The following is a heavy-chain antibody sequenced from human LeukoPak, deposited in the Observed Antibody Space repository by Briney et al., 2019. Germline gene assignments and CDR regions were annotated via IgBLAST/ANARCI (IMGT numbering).Heavy chain of an antibody. Sequence: GGSLRLSCAASGFTLRVNYMTWVRQAPGKGLDWVSVIYANGSTYYPDSVKGRFTSSRDNSKSSLYLQMNSLRAEDTAVYYCARCKGGWSNHYYGLDVGGQGTTVTVSS. CDR2: IYANGST. V-gene: IGHV3-53*01. CDR1: GFTLRVNY. J-gene: IGHJ6*02. D-gene: IGHD6-19*01. CDR3: ARCKGGWSNHYYGLDV.